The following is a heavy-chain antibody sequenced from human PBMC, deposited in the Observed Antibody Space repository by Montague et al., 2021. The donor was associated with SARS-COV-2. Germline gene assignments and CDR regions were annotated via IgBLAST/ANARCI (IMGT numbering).Heavy chain of an antibody. CDR1: GFSISSGFY. Sequence: SETLSLTCSVSGFSISSGFYWAWIRQSPGKGPEWIGTVYHSGYTHYNPSLKGRVTVSIDTSKNQFSLTVTSVTAADTAVYFCARRGYTGSDYIDYWGQGTLVTVSS. CDR3: ARRGYTGSDYIDY. CDR2: VYHSGYT. J-gene: IGHJ4*02. V-gene: IGHV4-38-2*01. D-gene: IGHD5-12*01.